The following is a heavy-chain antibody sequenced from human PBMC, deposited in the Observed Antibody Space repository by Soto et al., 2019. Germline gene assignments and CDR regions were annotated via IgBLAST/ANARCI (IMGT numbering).Heavy chain of an antibody. CDR1: GYTFTCCY. Sequence: ASGKVSCRASGYTFTCCYRHWVRQAPGQGLEWMGWINPNSGGTNYAQKFQGRVTMTRDTSISTAYMELSRLRSDDTALYYCPRDLRQYYDFWSGYYGYYYYGMDVWGQGTTVTVSS. V-gene: IGHV1-2*02. J-gene: IGHJ6*02. D-gene: IGHD3-3*01. CDR3: PRDLRQYYDFWSGYYGYYYYGMDV. CDR2: INPNSGGT.